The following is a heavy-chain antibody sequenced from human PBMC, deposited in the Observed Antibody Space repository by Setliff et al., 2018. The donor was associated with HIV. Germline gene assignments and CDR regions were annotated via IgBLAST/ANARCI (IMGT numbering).Heavy chain of an antibody. CDR2: INPNSSDT. J-gene: IGHJ4*02. V-gene: IGHV1-2*02. Sequence: PSVKDSCKASGYTFTDYYIHWVRQAPGQGLEWMGWINPNSSDTNYAQKFQGRCTMTRDTSISTAYMDLSRLRSDDTAVYYCARRVPPIPSGDLDYWGQGTLVTVSS. D-gene: IGHD4-17*01. CDR1: GYTFTDYY. CDR3: ARRVPPIPSGDLDY.